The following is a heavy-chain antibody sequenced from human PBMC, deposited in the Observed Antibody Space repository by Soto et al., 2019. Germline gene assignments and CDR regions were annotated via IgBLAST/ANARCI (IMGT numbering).Heavy chain of an antibody. Sequence: EVQLLESGGGLVQPGGSLRLSCAASGFTFSSYAMSWVRQAPGKGLEWVSAISGSGGSTYYADSVKGRFTISRDNSKNTLYLQMNSLRAEDTAVYYCAKGTRKGLGYYYYMDVWGKGTTVTVSS. V-gene: IGHV3-23*01. J-gene: IGHJ6*03. D-gene: IGHD2-2*01. CDR2: ISGSGGST. CDR3: AKGTRKGLGYYYYMDV. CDR1: GFTFSSYA.